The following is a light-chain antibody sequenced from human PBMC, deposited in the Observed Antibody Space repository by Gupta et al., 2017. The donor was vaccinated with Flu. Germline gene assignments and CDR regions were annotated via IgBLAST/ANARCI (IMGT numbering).Light chain of an antibody. CDR2: EVS. J-gene: IGLJ3*02. CDR3: SSYTSSNSLE. CDR1: SSDVGCYNY. Sequence: QSALTPPASLSPSPGHSLTIPCTGTSSDVGCYNYVAWYQHHPGKAPKLLIYEVSNRPPGGSNRCSGAKTGNKAALIISGLQAEDEADYYCSSYTSSNSLEFGGGTKLIVL. V-gene: IGLV2-14*01.